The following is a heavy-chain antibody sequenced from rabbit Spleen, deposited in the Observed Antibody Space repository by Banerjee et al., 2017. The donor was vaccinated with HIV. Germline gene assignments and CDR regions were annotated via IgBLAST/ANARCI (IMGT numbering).Heavy chain of an antibody. CDR3: ARFSATITMVITGFYFNL. V-gene: IGHV1S40*01. CDR2: IYTGSGGST. J-gene: IGHJ4*01. Sequence: QSLEESGGDLVKTGASLILTCKASGLSFSSGYYMCWVRQAPGKGLEWIGCIYTGSGGSTYYATWAKGRFTISKTSSTTVTLQMTILTAADTATYFCARFSATITMVITGFYFNLWGPGTLVTVS. CDR1: GLSFSSGYY. D-gene: IGHD2-1*01.